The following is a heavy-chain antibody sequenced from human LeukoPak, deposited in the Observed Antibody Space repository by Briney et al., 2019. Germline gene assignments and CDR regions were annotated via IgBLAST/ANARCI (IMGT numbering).Heavy chain of an antibody. CDR3: ARDLETPGDDY. CDR2: ISSSSSTI. CDR1: GFTFSSYG. V-gene: IGHV3-48*01. Sequence: GSLRLSCAASGFTFSSYGMHWVRQAPGKGLEWVSYISSSSSTIYYADSVKGRFTISRDNAKNSLYLQMNSLRAEDTAVYYCARDLETPGDDYWGQGTLVTVSS. J-gene: IGHJ4*02. D-gene: IGHD4-23*01.